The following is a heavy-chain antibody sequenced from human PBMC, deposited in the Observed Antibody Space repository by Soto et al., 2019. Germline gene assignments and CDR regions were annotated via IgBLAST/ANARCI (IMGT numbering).Heavy chain of an antibody. CDR1: GDSIGSGDYY. J-gene: IGHJ5*02. CDR3: ARSLSSSSGYFDP. V-gene: IGHV4-30-4*01. Sequence: QVHLQESGPGLLKPSQTLSLTCAVSGDSIGSGDYYWTWIRQSPGKGLEYIGYIYKSGRTYYNPSLKSRPVISLDTSKNQVFLRLTSLTAADKAMYFCARSLSSSSGYFDPWGQGTLVTVSS. D-gene: IGHD6-6*01. CDR2: IYKSGRT.